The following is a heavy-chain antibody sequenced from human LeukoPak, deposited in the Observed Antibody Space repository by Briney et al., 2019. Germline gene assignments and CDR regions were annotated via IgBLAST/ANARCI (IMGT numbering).Heavy chain of an antibody. CDR2: IYHSGST. D-gene: IGHD6-13*01. CDR3: ARIQQQLVNY. Sequence: SETLSPTCTVSGGSISSSSYHWGWIRQPPGKGLEWIGSIYHSGSTYYNPSLKSRVTISVDTSKNQFSLKLSSVTAADTAVYYCARIQQQLVNYWGQGTLVTVSS. V-gene: IGHV4-39*01. CDR1: GGSISSSSYH. J-gene: IGHJ4*02.